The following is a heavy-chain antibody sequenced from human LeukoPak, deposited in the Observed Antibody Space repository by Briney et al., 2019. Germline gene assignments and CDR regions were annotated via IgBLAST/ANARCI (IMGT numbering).Heavy chain of an antibody. CDR3: ARERPGGLLFDY. CDR1: GGTFSSYA. V-gene: IGHV1-69*04. J-gene: IGHJ4*02. CDR2: IIPILGIA. Sequence: SVKVSCKASGGTFSSYAISWVRQAPGQGLEWMGRIIPILGIANYAQKFQGRVTITADKSTSTAYMELSSLRSEDTAVYYCARERPGGLLFDYWGQGTLVTVSS.